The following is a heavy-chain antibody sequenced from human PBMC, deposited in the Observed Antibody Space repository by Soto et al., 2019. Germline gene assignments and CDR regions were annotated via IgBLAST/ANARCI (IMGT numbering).Heavy chain of an antibody. D-gene: IGHD6-13*01. CDR3: AKDREAAVGPGAFDI. Sequence: PGGSLRLSCAASGSTFSSNTMNWVRQAPGKGLEWVSSISTTSRYIYYGDSVKGRFTISRDNAKNSLYLQMNSLRAEDTAVYYCAKDREAAVGPGAFDIWGQGTMVTVSS. CDR2: ISTTSRYI. J-gene: IGHJ3*02. CDR1: GSTFSSNT. V-gene: IGHV3-21*01.